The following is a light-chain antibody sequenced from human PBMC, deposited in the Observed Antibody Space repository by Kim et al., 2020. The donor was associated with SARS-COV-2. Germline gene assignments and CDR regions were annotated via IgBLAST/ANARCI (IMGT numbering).Light chain of an antibody. CDR3: QVWDSSSDHRVV. V-gene: IGLV3-21*04. Sequence: PGKPARFTCGGKSIGSKSVHWYQQKPGQAPVLVIYYDTDRPSGIPERFSGSNSGNTATLTISRVEAGDEADYYCQVWDSSSDHRVVFGGGTKVTVL. J-gene: IGLJ2*01. CDR1: SIGSKS. CDR2: YDT.